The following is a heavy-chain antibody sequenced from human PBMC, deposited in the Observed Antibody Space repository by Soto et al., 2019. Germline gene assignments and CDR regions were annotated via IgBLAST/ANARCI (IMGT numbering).Heavy chain of an antibody. V-gene: IGHV3-23*01. Sequence: EVQLLESGGGLVQPGGSLRLCCAASGFTFSSYAMSWVRQAPGKGLEWVSVISGSGDSTYYADSVKGRFTISRDNSKNTLYLQMNSLRAEDTAVYYCARRGSGSYYDYWGQGTLVTVSS. CDR3: ARRGSGSYYDY. CDR2: ISGSGDST. J-gene: IGHJ4*02. D-gene: IGHD1-26*01. CDR1: GFTFSSYA.